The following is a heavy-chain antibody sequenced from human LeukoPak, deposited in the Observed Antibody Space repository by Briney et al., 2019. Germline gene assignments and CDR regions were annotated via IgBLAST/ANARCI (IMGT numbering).Heavy chain of an antibody. CDR3: ARWIYYYDSSGYNNWFDP. J-gene: IGHJ5*02. D-gene: IGHD3-22*01. Sequence: PGGSLRLSCAASGFTFSSYWMSWVRQAPGKGLEWVANIKQDGSEKYYVDSVKGRFTISRDNAKNSLYLQMNSLRAEDTAVYYCARWIYYYDSSGYNNWFDPWGQGTLVTVSS. CDR1: GFTFSSYW. V-gene: IGHV3-7*01. CDR2: IKQDGSEK.